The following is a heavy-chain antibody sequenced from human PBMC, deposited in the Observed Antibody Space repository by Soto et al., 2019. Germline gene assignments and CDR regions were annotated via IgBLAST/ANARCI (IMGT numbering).Heavy chain of an antibody. Sequence: QVQLQESGPGLVRPSQPLSLTCTVSDGSISSGDYYWSWIRQSPGKGLEWIGYIYYSGSTYYNPSLKSRVTISLDTSKNQFSLKLSSVTAADTAVYYCARAATDSTTANFDYWGQGTLVTVSS. CDR3: ARAATDSTTANFDY. D-gene: IGHD4-17*01. J-gene: IGHJ4*02. V-gene: IGHV4-30-4*01. CDR2: IYYSGST. CDR1: DGSISSGDYY.